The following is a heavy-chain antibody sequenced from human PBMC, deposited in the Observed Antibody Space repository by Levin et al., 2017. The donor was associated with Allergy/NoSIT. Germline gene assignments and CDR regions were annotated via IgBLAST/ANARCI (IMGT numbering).Heavy chain of an antibody. CDR3: AREGSIAVAGRMLCY. Sequence: GGSLRLSCVASGFTFSNYPMSWVRQAPGKGLEWLSNINDSGETNYADSVKGRFTISRDNSKNTLYLEMNSLRAEDTAVYYCAREGSIAVAGRMLCYWGQGTLVTVSS. D-gene: IGHD6-19*01. CDR2: INDSGET. J-gene: IGHJ4*02. CDR1: GFTFSNYP. V-gene: IGHV3-23*01.